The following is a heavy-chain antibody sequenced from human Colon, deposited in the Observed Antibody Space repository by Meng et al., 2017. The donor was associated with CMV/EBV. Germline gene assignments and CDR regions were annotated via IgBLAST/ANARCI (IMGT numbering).Heavy chain of an antibody. CDR2: ISYDEIHE. CDR1: GFTFNNYA. J-gene: IGHJ4*02. Sequence: SGFTFNNYAMHWVRQGPGKGLEWVAGISYDEIHENYAESVKGRFTISRDSSKNTLYLQMNSLRVEDTAMYHCAKDYYFGAGSYYDYWGQGTLVTVSS. V-gene: IGHV3-30*18. D-gene: IGHD3-10*01. CDR3: AKDYYFGAGSYYDY.